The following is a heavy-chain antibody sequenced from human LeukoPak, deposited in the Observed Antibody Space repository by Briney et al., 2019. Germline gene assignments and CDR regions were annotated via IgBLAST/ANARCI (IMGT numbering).Heavy chain of an antibody. CDR3: ARDYDILTGYYYYGMGV. Sequence: GGSLRLSCAASGFTFSSYSINWVRQAPGKGLEWVSSISSSSSYIYYADSVKGRFTISRDNAKNSLYLQMNSLRAEDTAVYYCARDYDILTGYYYYGMGVWGQGTTVTVSS. CDR1: GFTFSSYS. J-gene: IGHJ6*02. D-gene: IGHD3-9*01. V-gene: IGHV3-21*01. CDR2: ISSSSSYI.